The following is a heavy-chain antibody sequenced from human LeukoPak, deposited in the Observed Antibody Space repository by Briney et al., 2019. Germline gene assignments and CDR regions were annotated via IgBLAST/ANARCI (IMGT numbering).Heavy chain of an antibody. V-gene: IGHV4-59*01. CDR2: IYYSGST. CDR3: ARVGHIVAAGTYDY. Sequence: SETLSLTCTVSGGSISSYYWSWIRQPPGKGLEWIGYIYYSGSTNYNPSLRSRVSISVDTSKNQYSLKLTSVTAADTAVYYCARVGHIVAAGTYDYWGQGTLVTVSS. CDR1: GGSISSYY. D-gene: IGHD6-13*01. J-gene: IGHJ4*02.